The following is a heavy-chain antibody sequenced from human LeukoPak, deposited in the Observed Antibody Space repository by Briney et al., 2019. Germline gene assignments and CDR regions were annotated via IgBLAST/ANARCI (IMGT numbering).Heavy chain of an antibody. CDR3: ARDKDTWGAFDI. D-gene: IGHD2-15*01. Sequence: SETLSLTCTVSGGSISSGGYYWSWIRQHPGKGLEWIGYIYYSGSTYYNPSLKSRGTISVDTSKNQFSLKLSSVTAADTAVYYCARDKDTWGAFDIWGQGTMVTVSS. CDR2: IYYSGST. CDR1: GGSISSGGYY. V-gene: IGHV4-31*03. J-gene: IGHJ3*02.